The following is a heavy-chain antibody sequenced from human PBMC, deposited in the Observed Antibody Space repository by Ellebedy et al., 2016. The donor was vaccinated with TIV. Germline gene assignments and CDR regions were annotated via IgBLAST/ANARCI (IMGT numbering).Heavy chain of an antibody. Sequence: GGSLRLXCAASGFTFSSYDMHWVRQATGKGLEWVSAIGTAGDTYYPGSVKGRFTISRENAKNSLYLQMNSLRAEDTAVYYCARVPYGGSDYYYYYGMDVWGQGTTVTVSS. CDR3: ARVPYGGSDYYYYYGMDV. CDR2: IGTAGDT. V-gene: IGHV3-13*01. D-gene: IGHD4/OR15-4a*01. CDR1: GFTFSSYD. J-gene: IGHJ6*02.